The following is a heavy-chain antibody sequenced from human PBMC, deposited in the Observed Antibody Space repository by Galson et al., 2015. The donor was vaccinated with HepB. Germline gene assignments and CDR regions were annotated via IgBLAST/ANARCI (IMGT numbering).Heavy chain of an antibody. V-gene: IGHV3-30-3*01. CDR2: ISYDGSNK. J-gene: IGHJ3*02. Sequence: SLRLSCAASGFTFSSYAMHWVRQAPGKGLEWVAVISYDGSNKYYADSVKGRFTISRDNSKNTLYLQMNSLRAEDTAVYYCARDRRWQWLGFDAFDIWGQGTMVTVSS. CDR3: ARDRRWQWLGFDAFDI. CDR1: GFTFSSYA. D-gene: IGHD6-19*01.